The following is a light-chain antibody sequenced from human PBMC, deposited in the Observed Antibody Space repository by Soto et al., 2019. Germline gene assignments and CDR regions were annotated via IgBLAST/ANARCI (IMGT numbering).Light chain of an antibody. V-gene: IGLV1-40*01. Sequence: QAVVTQPPSVSGAPGQRVTISCTGSSSNIGAGYDVHWYQQLPGTAPKLLIYGNTNRPSGVPDRFSGSKSGTSASLAITGLQAEDEGDYYCQSYDSSPSGPVFGGGTKLTVL. CDR3: QSYDSSPSGPV. CDR2: GNT. CDR1: SSNIGAGYD. J-gene: IGLJ3*02.